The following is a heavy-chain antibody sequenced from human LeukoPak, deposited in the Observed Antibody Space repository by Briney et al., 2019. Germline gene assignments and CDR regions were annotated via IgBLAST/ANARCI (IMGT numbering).Heavy chain of an antibody. CDR1: GGTFSSYA. D-gene: IGHD3-22*01. J-gene: IGHJ4*02. CDR3: ALARGGYHYVGFDY. CDR2: IIPIFGTA. Sequence: SVKVSCKASGGTFSSYAISWVRQAPGQGLEWMGGIIPIFGTANYAQKFQGRVTITTDESTSTAYMELSSLRSEDTAVYYCALARGGYHYVGFDYWGQGTLVTVSS. V-gene: IGHV1-69*05.